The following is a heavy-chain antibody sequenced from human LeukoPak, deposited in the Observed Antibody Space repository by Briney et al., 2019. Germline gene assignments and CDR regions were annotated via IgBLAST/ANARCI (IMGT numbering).Heavy chain of an antibody. V-gene: IGHV1-8*01. CDR1: GYTFTSYD. CDR3: ARGNRLYTSSWSALAFDI. CDR2: MNPISGYT. J-gene: IGHJ3*02. Sequence: ASVKVSCKASGYTFTSYDINGVRQATGQGLEWMGWMNPISGYTGFAQKFQGRVTMTGNTAISTAYMELSSLRSEDAAVYYCARGNRLYTSSWSALAFDIWGQGTMVTVSP. D-gene: IGHD6-13*01.